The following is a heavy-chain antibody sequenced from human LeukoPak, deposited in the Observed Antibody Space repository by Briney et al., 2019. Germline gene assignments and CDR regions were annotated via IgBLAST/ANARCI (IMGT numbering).Heavy chain of an antibody. D-gene: IGHD3-22*01. CDR3: ARRRYYDGSGYLE. CDR1: GDSVSRSDSY. V-gene: IGHV4-39*01. CDR2: IYYSGRT. Sequence: SETLSLTCSVSGDSVSRSDSYWDWIRQPPGKGLEWIGTIYYSGRTYYSPSLKSRVTMSVDPSNNQFSLNLRSVTAANTAVYYCARRRYYDGSGYLEWGQGTLLSVSS. J-gene: IGHJ1*01.